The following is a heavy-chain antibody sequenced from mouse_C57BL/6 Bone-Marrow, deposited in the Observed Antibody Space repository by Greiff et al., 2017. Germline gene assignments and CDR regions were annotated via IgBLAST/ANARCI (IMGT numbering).Heavy chain of an antibody. CDR2: IYPSDSET. D-gene: IGHD1-1*01. Sequence: QVQLQQPGAELVRPGSSVKLSCKASGYTFTSYWMDWVKQRPGQGLEWIGSIYPSDSETHYNQKFKDKATLTVDKSSSTAYMQLSSLTSEDSAVYYCARPNYYGSSPFGVWGTGTTVTVSS. V-gene: IGHV1-61*01. J-gene: IGHJ1*03. CDR1: GYTFTSYW. CDR3: ARPNYYGSSPFGV.